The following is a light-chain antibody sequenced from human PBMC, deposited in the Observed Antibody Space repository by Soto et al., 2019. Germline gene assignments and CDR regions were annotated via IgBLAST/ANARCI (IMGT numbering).Light chain of an antibody. CDR2: AAS. V-gene: IGKV1-27*01. CDR1: QAIYNY. Sequence: DIQMTQSPSSLSASVGDRVTITCRASQAIYNYLAWYQQKPGKVPILLISAASTLQSGVPSRFSGSGSGTDFTLTISSLHPEDVATYYCQKFSAVPTFGGGTKVEI. J-gene: IGKJ4*01. CDR3: QKFSAVPT.